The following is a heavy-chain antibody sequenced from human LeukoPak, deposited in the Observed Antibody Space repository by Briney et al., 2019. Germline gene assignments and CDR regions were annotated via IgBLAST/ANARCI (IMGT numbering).Heavy chain of an antibody. CDR3: ARARGITIFGVVNNAKYNWFDP. V-gene: IGHV1-18*01. Sequence: ASVKVSCKASGYTFTSYGISWVRQAPGLGLEWMGWISAYNGNTNYAQKLQGGVTMTTDTSTSTAYMELRSLRSDDTAVYYCARARGITIFGVVNNAKYNWFDPWGQGTLVTVSS. D-gene: IGHD3-3*01. J-gene: IGHJ5*02. CDR2: ISAYNGNT. CDR1: GYTFTSYG.